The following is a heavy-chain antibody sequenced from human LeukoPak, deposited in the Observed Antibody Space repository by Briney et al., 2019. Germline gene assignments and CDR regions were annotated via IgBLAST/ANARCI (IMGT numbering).Heavy chain of an antibody. D-gene: IGHD2-2*01. CDR2: IYYSGST. CDR3: ARARHCSSTSCYYPSLFVY. CDR1: GGSISRYY. V-gene: IGHV4-59*01. J-gene: IGHJ4*02. Sequence: PSETLSLTCTVSGGSISRYYWSWIRQPPGKGLEWIGYIYYSGSTTYNPSLKSRVTITVDTSKRQFSLKLSSVTAVDNAVYYCARARHCSSTSCYYPSLFVYWGRGTLVSVSS.